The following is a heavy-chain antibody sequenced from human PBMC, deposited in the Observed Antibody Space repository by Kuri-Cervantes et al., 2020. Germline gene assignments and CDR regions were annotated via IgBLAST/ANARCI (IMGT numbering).Heavy chain of an antibody. CDR3: AKTGGSTVTTRYLDV. D-gene: IGHD4-17*01. V-gene: IGHV3-15*01. CDR1: GFTFSNAW. J-gene: IGHJ6*03. CDR2: IKSKTDGGTT. Sequence: GESLKISCAASGFTFSNAWMSWVRQAPGKGLEWVGRIKSKTDGGTTDYAAPVKGRFTISRDDSKNTLYLQMNSLRAGDTAVYYCAKTGGSTVTTRYLDVWGKGTTVTVSS.